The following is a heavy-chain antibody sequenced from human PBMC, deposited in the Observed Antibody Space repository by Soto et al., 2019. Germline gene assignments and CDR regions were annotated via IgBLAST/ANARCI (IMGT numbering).Heavy chain of an antibody. V-gene: IGHV3-30*18. J-gene: IGHJ6*02. CDR1: GFTFSSYG. Sequence: PGGSLRLSCAASGFTFSSYGMHWVRQAPGKGLEWVAVISYDGSNKYYADSVKGRFTISRDNSKNTLYLQMNSLRAEDTAVYYCAKDLSRAAAGWSYYYYGMDVWGQGTTVTVSS. CDR3: AKDLSRAAAGWSYYYYGMDV. D-gene: IGHD6-13*01. CDR2: ISYDGSNK.